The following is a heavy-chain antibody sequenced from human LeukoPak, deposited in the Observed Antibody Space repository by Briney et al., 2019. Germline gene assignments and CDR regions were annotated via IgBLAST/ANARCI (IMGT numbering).Heavy chain of an antibody. CDR2: IYYSGST. CDR1: VGSISSYY. D-gene: IGHD6-19*01. Sequence: SETLSLTCTVSVGSISSYYWSWIRQPPGKGLEWIGYIYYSGSTNYNPSLKSRVTISVDTSKNQFSLKLSSVTAADTAVYYCTRLYSSGWSLGALDYWGQGTLVTVSS. V-gene: IGHV4-59*01. CDR3: TRLYSSGWSLGALDY. J-gene: IGHJ4*02.